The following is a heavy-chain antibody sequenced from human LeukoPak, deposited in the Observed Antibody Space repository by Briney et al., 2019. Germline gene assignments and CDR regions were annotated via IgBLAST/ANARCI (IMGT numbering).Heavy chain of an antibody. CDR1: GGSFSGYY. Sequence: PSETLSLTCAVYGGSFSGYYWSWIRQPPGKGLEWIGEINHSGSTNYNPSLKSRVTISVDTSKNQFSLKLSSVTAADTAVYYCARGQWRRGSPGGWITGTTKGGFDYWGQGTLVTVSS. CDR3: ARGQWRRGSPGGWITGTTKGGFDY. J-gene: IGHJ4*02. CDR2: INHSGST. D-gene: IGHD1-7*01. V-gene: IGHV4-34*01.